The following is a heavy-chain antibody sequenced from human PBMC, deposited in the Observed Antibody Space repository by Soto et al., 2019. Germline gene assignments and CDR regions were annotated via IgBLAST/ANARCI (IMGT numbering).Heavy chain of an antibody. Sequence: QLQLQESGPGLVQPSETLSLTCTVSGVSISSHGYFWGWIRQPPGKGLEWIGMISYSGSTYYSPSLRSRVTIAADTSNIQLSLGLGSVTAADTAVFHCMNYTSGCKYWGQGTVVTVSS. J-gene: IGHJ4*02. V-gene: IGHV4-39*01. CDR3: MNYTSGCKY. CDR2: ISYSGST. D-gene: IGHD5-12*01. CDR1: GVSISSHGYF.